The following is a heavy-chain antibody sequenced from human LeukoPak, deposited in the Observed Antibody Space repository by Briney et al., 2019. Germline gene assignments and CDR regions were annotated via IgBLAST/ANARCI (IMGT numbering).Heavy chain of an antibody. CDR1: CGSISSSSYY. J-gene: IGHJ5*02. CDR3: ASEVSAAGGSWFDP. CDR2: IYYSGST. V-gene: IGHV4-39*01. Sequence: PSETLSLTCTVSCGSISSSSYYWGWIRQPPGKGLEWIGSIYYSGSTYYNPSLKSRVTISVDTSKNQFSLKLSSATAADTAVYYCASEVSAAGGSWFDPWGQGTLVTVSS. D-gene: IGHD6-13*01.